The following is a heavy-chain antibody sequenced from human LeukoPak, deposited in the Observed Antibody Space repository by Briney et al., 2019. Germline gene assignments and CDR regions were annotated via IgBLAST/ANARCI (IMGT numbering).Heavy chain of an antibody. Sequence: PSETLSLTCTVPGGSITSTLYYWGWFRQSSGKGLEWIGSIYYSGSTYYNPSLKSRVTISVDTSKNQFSLRLTSVTAADTAVYFCAGQPENTRGFYWGQGTLVTVSS. D-gene: IGHD2-2*01. CDR3: AGQPENTRGFY. CDR2: IYYSGST. J-gene: IGHJ1*01. CDR1: GGSITSTLYY. V-gene: IGHV4-39*01.